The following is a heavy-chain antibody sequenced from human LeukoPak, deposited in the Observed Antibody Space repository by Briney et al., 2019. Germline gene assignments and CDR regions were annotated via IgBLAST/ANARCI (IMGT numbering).Heavy chain of an antibody. CDR3: ARVGSSWYFDY. CDR2: IYRGGST. D-gene: IGHD6-13*01. CDR1: GFTVSSNY. Sequence: PGGSLRLSCAASGFTVSSNYMSWVRQAPGKGLEWVSVIYRGGSTYYADSVKGRFTISRDNSKNTLYLQMNSLRAEDTAVYYCARVGSSWYFDYWGQGTLVTVSS. V-gene: IGHV3-66*01. J-gene: IGHJ4*02.